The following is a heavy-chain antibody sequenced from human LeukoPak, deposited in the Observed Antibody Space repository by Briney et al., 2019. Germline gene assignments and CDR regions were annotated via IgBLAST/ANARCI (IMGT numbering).Heavy chain of an antibody. V-gene: IGHV1-69*05. CDR2: IIPIFGTA. Sequence: SVKVSCKASGGTFSSYAISWVRQAPGQGLEWMGGIIPIFGTANYAQKFQGRFTITTDESTRTAYMDLSSLRSKDTAVYYFASIAAAGYYYYYMDVWGKGPRSPSP. J-gene: IGHJ6*03. D-gene: IGHD6-13*01. CDR3: ASIAAAGYYYYYMDV. CDR1: GGTFSSYA.